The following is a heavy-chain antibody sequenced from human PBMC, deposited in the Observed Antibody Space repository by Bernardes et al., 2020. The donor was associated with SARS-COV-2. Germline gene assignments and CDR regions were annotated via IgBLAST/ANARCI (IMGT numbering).Heavy chain of an antibody. J-gene: IGHJ4*02. V-gene: IGHV1-46*01. CDR2: ISPSGDAT. D-gene: IGHD3-16*01. CDR3: TRDGLGWGANEY. CDR1: GYIFSNYF. Sequence: SVKVSCKASGYIFSNYFMHWVRQAPGQGLEWMGVISPSGDATTYAPRFRGRFSMTRDTSTSTLYMDLSRLTSDDTAVYYCTRDGLGWGANEYWGQGTLVTVSS.